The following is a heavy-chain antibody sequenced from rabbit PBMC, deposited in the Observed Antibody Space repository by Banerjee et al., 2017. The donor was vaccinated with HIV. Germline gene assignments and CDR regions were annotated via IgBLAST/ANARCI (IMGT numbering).Heavy chain of an antibody. Sequence: QSLEESGGDLVKPGASLTLTCTASGFSFSSTYYMCWVRQAPGKGLEWIACMHASNTDNTYYANWAKGRFTITKTSSTTVTLQMTSLTAADTATYFCARRYYAGYVYDDYFNLWGPGTLVTVS. D-gene: IGHD6-1*01. V-gene: IGHV1S40*01. CDR3: ARRYYAGYVYDDYFNL. CDR2: MHASNTDNT. J-gene: IGHJ4*01. CDR1: GFSFSSTYY.